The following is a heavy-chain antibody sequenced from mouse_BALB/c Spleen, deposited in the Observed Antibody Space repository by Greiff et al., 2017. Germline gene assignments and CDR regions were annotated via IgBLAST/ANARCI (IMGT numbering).Heavy chain of an antibody. V-gene: IGHV1S126*01. J-gene: IGHJ2*01. CDR2: IDPSDSET. D-gene: IGHD1-1*01. CDR3: ARNYYGSSYGNYFDY. Sequence: VQVVESGPQLVRPGASVKISCKASGYSFTSYWMHWVKQRPGQGLEWIGMIDPSDSETRLNQKFKDKATLTVDNSSSTAYMQLSSPTSEDSAVYYCARNYYGSSYGNYFDYWGQGTTLTVSS. CDR1: GYSFTSYW.